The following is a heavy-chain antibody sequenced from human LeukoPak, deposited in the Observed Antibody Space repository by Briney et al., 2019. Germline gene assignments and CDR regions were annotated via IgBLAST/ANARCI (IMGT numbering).Heavy chain of an antibody. Sequence: SEILSLTCTVSGGSISNYYWNWVRQPAGKGLEWIGRIYTSGTTSYNPSLKSRVTMSVDTSKNQFSLKLNSVTAADTAVYYCARGRDYYDSSGYFNYWGQGTRVTVSS. V-gene: IGHV4-4*07. CDR2: IYTSGTT. D-gene: IGHD3-22*01. J-gene: IGHJ4*02. CDR3: ARGRDYYDSSGYFNY. CDR1: GGSISNYY.